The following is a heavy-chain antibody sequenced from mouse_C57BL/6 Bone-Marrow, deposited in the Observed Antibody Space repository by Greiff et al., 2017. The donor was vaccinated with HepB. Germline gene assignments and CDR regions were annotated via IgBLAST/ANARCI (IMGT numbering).Heavy chain of an antibody. CDR2: IYPGSGST. CDR1: GYTFTSYW. Sequence: QVQLQQPGAELVKPGASVKMSCKASGYTFTSYWITWVKQRPGQGLEWIGDIYPGSGSTNYNEKFKSKATLTVDTSSSTAYMQLSSLTSEDSAVYYCARRVRITTRIFDYWGQGTTLTVSS. V-gene: IGHV1-55*01. J-gene: IGHJ2*01. D-gene: IGHD2-4*01. CDR3: ARRVRITTRIFDY.